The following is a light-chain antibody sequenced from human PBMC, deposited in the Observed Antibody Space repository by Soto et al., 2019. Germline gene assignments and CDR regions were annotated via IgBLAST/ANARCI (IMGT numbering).Light chain of an antibody. CDR3: QQRDSWPLT. CDR1: ESVRSY. J-gene: IGKJ4*01. V-gene: IGKV3-11*01. CDR2: DAS. Sequence: EIMLTQSPATLSLSPGERATLSCRASESVRSYLAWYQKKPGQAPRLLIYDASNRATGIPARFSGSGSRTDFTLTISSLEPEDFAVYYCQQRDSWPLTFGGGTKVEIK.